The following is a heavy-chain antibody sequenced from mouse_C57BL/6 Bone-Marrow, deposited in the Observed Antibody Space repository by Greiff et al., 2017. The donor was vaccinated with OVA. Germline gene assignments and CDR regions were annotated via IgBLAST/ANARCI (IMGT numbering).Heavy chain of an antibody. V-gene: IGHV5-15*01. CDR2: ISNLAYSI. D-gene: IGHD1-1*01. Sequence: EVMLVESGGGLVQPGGSLKLSCAASGFTFSDYGMAWVRQAPRKGPEWVAFISNLAYSIYYADTVTGRFTISRENAKNTLYLEMSSLRSEDTAMYYCARDYYGSSPYWYFEVWGTGTTVTVSS. CDR1: GFTFSDYG. J-gene: IGHJ1*03. CDR3: ARDYYGSSPYWYFEV.